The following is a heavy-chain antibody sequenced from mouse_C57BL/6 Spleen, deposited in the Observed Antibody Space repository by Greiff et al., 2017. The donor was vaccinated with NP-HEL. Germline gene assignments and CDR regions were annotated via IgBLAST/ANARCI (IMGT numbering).Heavy chain of an antibody. J-gene: IGHJ3*01. CDR2: IWSGGST. Sequence: VKLMESGPGLVQPSQSLSITCTVSGFSLTSYGVHWVRQSPGKGLEWLGVIWSGGSTDYNAAFISRLSISKDNSKSQVFFKMNSLQADDTAIYYCARNGAYFKDAWFAYWGQGTLVTVSA. CDR1: GFSLTSYG. D-gene: IGHD1-3*01. CDR3: ARNGAYFKDAWFAY. V-gene: IGHV2-2*01.